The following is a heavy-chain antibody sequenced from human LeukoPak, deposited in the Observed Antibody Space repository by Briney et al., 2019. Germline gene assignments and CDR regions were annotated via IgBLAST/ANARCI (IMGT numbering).Heavy chain of an antibody. Sequence: SETLSLTCTVSGGSISNYYWSWIRRPLGKGLEWIGYIYYSGNTDYNPSLESRVTISVDTSKNQFSPKLSSVTAADTAVYYCAREIWYGGFFDYWGQGTLVTVSS. V-gene: IGHV4-59*01. CDR3: AREIWYGGFFDY. CDR1: GGSISNYY. J-gene: IGHJ4*02. CDR2: IYYSGNT. D-gene: IGHD1-26*01.